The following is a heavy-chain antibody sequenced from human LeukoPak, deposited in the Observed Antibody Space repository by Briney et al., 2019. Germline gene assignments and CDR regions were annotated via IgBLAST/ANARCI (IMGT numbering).Heavy chain of an antibody. CDR1: GFTFISYS. D-gene: IGHD6-13*01. V-gene: IGHV3-48*04. J-gene: IGHJ4*02. CDR2: ISSTSSTI. CDR3: ARDFETGLAAAGKRGLDY. Sequence: PGGSLRLSCAASGFTFISYSMNWVRQAPGKGLEWISYISSTSSTIYYADSVKGRFTISRDNAKNSLYLQMNSLRAEDTAVYYCARDFETGLAAAGKRGLDYWGQGTLVTVSS.